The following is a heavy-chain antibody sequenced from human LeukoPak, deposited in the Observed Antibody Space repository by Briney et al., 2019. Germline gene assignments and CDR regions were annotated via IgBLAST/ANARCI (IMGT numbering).Heavy chain of an antibody. CDR2: IYGGGNI. D-gene: IGHD5-24*01. J-gene: IGHJ4*02. Sequence: GGSLRLSCAASGFTVSSNYMNWVRQAPGKGLEWVSVIYGGGNIYYADSVKGRFTISRDNSKNTLYLQMNSLRAEDAAVYYCARGAGYNYPYYFDYWGQGTLVTVSS. CDR1: GFTVSSNY. CDR3: ARGAGYNYPYYFDY. V-gene: IGHV3-53*01.